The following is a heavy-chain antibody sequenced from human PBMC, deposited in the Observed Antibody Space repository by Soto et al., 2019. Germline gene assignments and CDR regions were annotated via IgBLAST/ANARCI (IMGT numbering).Heavy chain of an antibody. J-gene: IGHJ6*02. CDR2: ISAYNGNT. V-gene: IGHV1-18*04. CDR1: GYTFTSYG. Sequence: ASVKVSCKASGYTFTSYGISGVRQAPGQGLEWMGWISAYNGNTNYAQKLQGRVTMTTDTSTSTAYMELRSLRSDDTPVYYCARGYCSSTSFYIGYYYYGMDVWGQGTTVTVSS. CDR3: ARGYCSSTSFYIGYYYYGMDV. D-gene: IGHD2-2*02.